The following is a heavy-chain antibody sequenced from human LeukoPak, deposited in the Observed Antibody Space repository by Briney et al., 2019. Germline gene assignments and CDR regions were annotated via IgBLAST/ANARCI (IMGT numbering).Heavy chain of an antibody. CDR3: ARANGFLGWFDP. J-gene: IGHJ5*02. Sequence: PSETLSLTCTVSGGSISSYYWSWIRQPPGKGLEWIGYIYYSGSTNYNPSLKSRVTISVDTSKNQFSLKLSSVTAADTAVYCCARANGFLGWFDPWGQGTLVTVSS. V-gene: IGHV4-59*01. CDR2: IYYSGST. CDR1: GGSISSYY. D-gene: IGHD2-8*01.